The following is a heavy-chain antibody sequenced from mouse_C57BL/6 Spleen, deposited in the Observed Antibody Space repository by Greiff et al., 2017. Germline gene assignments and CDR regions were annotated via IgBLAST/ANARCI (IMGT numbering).Heavy chain of an antibody. D-gene: IGHD2-2*01. CDR2: IHPNSGST. CDR1: GYTFTSYW. Sequence: QVQLQQPGAELVKPGASVKLSCKASGYTFTSYWMHWVKQRPGQGLEWIGMIHPNSGSTNYNEKFKSKATLTVDKSSSTAYMQLSSLTSEDSAVYYCARGGYDYYYAMDYWGQGTSVTVSS. CDR3: ARGGYDYYYAMDY. V-gene: IGHV1-64*01. J-gene: IGHJ4*01.